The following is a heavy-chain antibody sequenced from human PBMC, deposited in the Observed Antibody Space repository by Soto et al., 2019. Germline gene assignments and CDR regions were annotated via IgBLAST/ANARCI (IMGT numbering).Heavy chain of an antibody. D-gene: IGHD5-12*01. V-gene: IGHV4-34*01. CDR3: ARGQEGVVATH. Sequence: QVQLQQWGAGLLKPSATLSLNCAVTGGSLSGYYWSWIRQPPGKGLECIGEVKDGGHTNYSPSLRGRVTISSDTSNNQFSLRLNSVTAADTGVYYCARGQEGVVATHWDQGSLVTVSS. CDR2: VKDGGHT. J-gene: IGHJ4*02. CDR1: GGSLSGYY.